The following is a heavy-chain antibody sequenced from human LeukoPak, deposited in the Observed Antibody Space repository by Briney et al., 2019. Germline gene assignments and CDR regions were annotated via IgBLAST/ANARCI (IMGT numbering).Heavy chain of an antibody. CDR3: ARPHDYGDYGVVSFDY. CDR1: GGSISSGDYS. V-gene: IGHV4-30-4*01. Sequence: SQTLSLTCTVSGGSISSGDYSWSWIRQPPGKGLEWIGYIYYSGSTYYNPSLKSRVTISVDTSKNQFSLKLSSVTAADTAVYYCARPHDYGDYGVVSFDYWGQGTLVTVSS. CDR2: IYYSGST. J-gene: IGHJ4*02. D-gene: IGHD4-17*01.